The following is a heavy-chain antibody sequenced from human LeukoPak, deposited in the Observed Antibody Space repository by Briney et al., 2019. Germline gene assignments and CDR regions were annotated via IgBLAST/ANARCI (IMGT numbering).Heavy chain of an antibody. CDR3: ARYYYDSGSYYVFDY. CDR2: IYYSGST. D-gene: IGHD3-10*01. CDR1: GGSISRYY. V-gene: IGHV4-59*08. Sequence: SETLSLTCTVSGGSISRYYWSWIRQPPGKGLAWIGYIYYSGSTNYNPSLKSRVTISVDTSKNQFSLKLSSVTAADTAVYYCARYYYDSGSYYVFDYWGQGTLVTVSS. J-gene: IGHJ4*02.